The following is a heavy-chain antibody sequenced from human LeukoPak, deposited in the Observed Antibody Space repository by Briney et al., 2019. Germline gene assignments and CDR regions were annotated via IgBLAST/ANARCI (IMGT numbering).Heavy chain of an antibody. CDR1: GFTFSSYS. V-gene: IGHV3-48*01. Sequence: GGSLRLSCAASGFTFSSYSMNWVRQAPGKGLEWVSYISDSGITKYYADSVKGRFTISRDNAKNSLYLQMNSLRAEDTAVYYCARWRGSSYFDYWSQGTLVTVSS. J-gene: IGHJ4*02. D-gene: IGHD6-6*01. CDR2: ISDSGITK. CDR3: ARWRGSSYFDY.